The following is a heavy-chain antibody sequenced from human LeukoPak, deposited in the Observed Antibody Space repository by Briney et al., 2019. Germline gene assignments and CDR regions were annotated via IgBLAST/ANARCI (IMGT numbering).Heavy chain of an antibody. J-gene: IGHJ4*02. D-gene: IGHD2-21*01. CDR2: IYSGGST. Sequence: PGGSLRLSCAASGFTVSSNYMSWVRQAPGKGLEWVSVIYSGGSTYYADSVKGRFTISRDNSKNTLYLQMNSLRAEDTAVYYCARSGGGESGYFDYWGQGTLVTVSS. CDR1: GFTVSSNY. CDR3: ARSGGGESGYFDY. V-gene: IGHV3-66*02.